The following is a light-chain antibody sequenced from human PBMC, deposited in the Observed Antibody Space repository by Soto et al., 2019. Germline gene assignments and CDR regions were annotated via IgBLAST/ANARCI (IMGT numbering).Light chain of an antibody. Sequence: QSALAQLASVYGSPGQSITISCTGTSSDIGGHDDVSWYQQHPGKVPKLPIYGVTDRPSGVSNRFSGSKSGNVASLTISGLQAEDEADYYCCSYTSDLTPYVFGTGTKGTVL. CDR3: CSYTSDLTPYV. J-gene: IGLJ1*01. CDR2: GVT. CDR1: SSDIGGHDD. V-gene: IGLV2-14*03.